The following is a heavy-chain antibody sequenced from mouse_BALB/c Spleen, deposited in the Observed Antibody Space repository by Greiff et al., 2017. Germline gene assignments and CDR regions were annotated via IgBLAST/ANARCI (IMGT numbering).Heavy chain of an antibody. CDR3: ARDDVFDY. J-gene: IGHJ2*01. Sequence: EVKVVESGGGLVKPGGSLKLSCAASGFTFSDYYMYWVRQTPEKRLEWVATISDGGSYTYYPDSVKGRFTISRDNAKNNLYLQMSSLKSEDTAMYYCARDDVFDYWGQGTTLTVSS. CDR1: GFTFSDYY. V-gene: IGHV5-4*02. CDR2: ISDGGSYT.